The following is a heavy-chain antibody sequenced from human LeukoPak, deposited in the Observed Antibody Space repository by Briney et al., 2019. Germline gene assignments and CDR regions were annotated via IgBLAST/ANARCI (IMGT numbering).Heavy chain of an antibody. J-gene: IGHJ4*02. D-gene: IGHD3-10*01. CDR3: AKKLNDY. Sequence: GGSLRLSSAASGFTCDDYAMHWVRQAPGQGLEWVSLISWDGGSTYYADSVKGRFTISRDNSKNTLYLQMNSLRAEDTAVYYCAKKLNDYWGQGTLVTVSS. CDR2: ISWDGGST. CDR1: GFTCDDYA. V-gene: IGHV3-43D*03.